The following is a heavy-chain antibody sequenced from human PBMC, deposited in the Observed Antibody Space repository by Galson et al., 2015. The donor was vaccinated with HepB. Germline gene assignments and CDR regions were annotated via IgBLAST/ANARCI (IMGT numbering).Heavy chain of an antibody. CDR1: GGTFSSYT. Sequence: SVKVSCKASGGTFSSYTISWVRQAPGQGLEWMGRIIPILGIANYAQKFQGRVTITADKSTSTAYMELSSLRSEDTAVYYCASHLLGYCSSTSCYAEGHYYYGMDVWGQGTTVTVSS. V-gene: IGHV1-69*02. CDR3: ASHLLGYCSSTSCYAEGHYYYGMDV. J-gene: IGHJ6*02. D-gene: IGHD2-2*01. CDR2: IIPILGIA.